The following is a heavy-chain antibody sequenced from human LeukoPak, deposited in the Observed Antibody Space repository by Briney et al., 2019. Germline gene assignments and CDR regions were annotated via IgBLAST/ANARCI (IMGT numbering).Heavy chain of an antibody. V-gene: IGHV3-23*01. CDR3: AKGSYYDSSGSFYFDY. CDR1: GFTFSSYA. Sequence: GGSLRLSCAASGFTFSSYAMSWVRQAPGKGLEWVSGISGSGDNTYYADSVKGRFTISRDNSKNTLYVQVNSLGTVDTAAYYCAKGSYYDSSGSFYFDYWGQGTLVTVSS. J-gene: IGHJ4*02. CDR2: ISGSGDNT. D-gene: IGHD3-22*01.